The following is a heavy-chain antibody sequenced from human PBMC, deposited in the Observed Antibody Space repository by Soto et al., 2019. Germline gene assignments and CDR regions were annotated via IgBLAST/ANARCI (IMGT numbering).Heavy chain of an antibody. V-gene: IGHV3-7*05. Sequence: EVQLVESGGGLVQPGGSLRLSCAVSGFTFSSYWMSWVRQAPGKGLEWVANIKQDGSEKYYVDSVKGRFTISRDNAKNSLYLQMNSLRAEDTAVYYCARMWLVRPFDYWGQGTLVTVSS. J-gene: IGHJ4*02. D-gene: IGHD6-19*01. CDR3: ARMWLVRPFDY. CDR2: IKQDGSEK. CDR1: GFTFSSYW.